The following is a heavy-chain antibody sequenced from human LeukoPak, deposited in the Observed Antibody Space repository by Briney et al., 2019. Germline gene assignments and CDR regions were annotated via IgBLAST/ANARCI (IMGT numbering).Heavy chain of an antibody. CDR3: ATPQGGNPAY. V-gene: IGHV3-74*01. CDR1: GLTFSSHW. J-gene: IGHJ4*02. Sequence: GGSLRLSCAASGLTFSSHWMHWVRQAPGKGLVWVSRITNDGSSTTYAESVKGRFTISRDNAKKMVYLQVNSLRAEDTAVYYCATPQGGNPAYWGQGTLVTVSS. D-gene: IGHD1-14*01. CDR2: ITNDGSST.